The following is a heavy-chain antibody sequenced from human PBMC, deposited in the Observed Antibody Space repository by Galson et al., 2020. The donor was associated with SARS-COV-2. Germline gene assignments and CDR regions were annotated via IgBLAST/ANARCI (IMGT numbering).Heavy chain of an antibody. CDR2: IKSNNNGGTT. D-gene: IGHD3-16*01. Sequence: GGSLRLSCATSGFSFSMAWMNWVRQVPGRGLEWVGRIKSNNNGGTTDYAVPVKGRFIISRDDFNGVLYLQMSRLMTEDTAIYYCTAETWWSASSHPSDYWGRGTLVTVSS. CDR3: TAETWWSASSHPSDY. CDR1: GFSFSMAW. V-gene: IGHV3-15*07. J-gene: IGHJ4*02.